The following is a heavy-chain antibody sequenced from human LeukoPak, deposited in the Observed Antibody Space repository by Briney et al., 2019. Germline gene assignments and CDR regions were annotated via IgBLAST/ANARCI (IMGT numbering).Heavy chain of an antibody. Sequence: ASVKVSCKASANTFTGYYMHWVRQAPGQGLEWMGWINPNRGGTNYAQQFHGRVTMTRDTSISTAYMQLSRLTSDDTAVYSCARGAVVAAAIINWFDPWGQGTLVTVSS. D-gene: IGHD2-15*01. CDR1: ANTFTGYY. CDR3: ARGAVVAAAIINWFDP. J-gene: IGHJ5*02. V-gene: IGHV1-2*02. CDR2: INPNRGGT.